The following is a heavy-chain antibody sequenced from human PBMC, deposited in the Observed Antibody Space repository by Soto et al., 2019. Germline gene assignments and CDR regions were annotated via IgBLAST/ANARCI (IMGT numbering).Heavy chain of an antibody. CDR3: TTRGDH. J-gene: IGHJ5*02. Sequence: QLVESGGGLVKPGGSLRLSCTASGFSFNDVWMSWVRQAPGRGLEWIGRIKSQADGGTTDYAAPVNGRFSVSRDDSQNRLYLEMSGLRIEDSGIYFCTTRGDHWGQGTRVTVSS. CDR1: GFSFNDVW. CDR2: IKSQADGGTT. V-gene: IGHV3-15*05.